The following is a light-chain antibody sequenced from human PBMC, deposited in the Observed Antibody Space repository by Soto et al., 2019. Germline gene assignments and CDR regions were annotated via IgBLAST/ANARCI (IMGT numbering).Light chain of an antibody. CDR2: DSS. Sequence: EIVLTQSPGTLSLSPGETASLSCRASQSVISNFLAWYQQRRGQPPRLLMYDSSKRATGIPARFTGSGSGTTFTLTISRVEPGDSAVYYCQQTFHSPRNFGQGTRLEIK. CDR3: QQTFHSPRN. CDR1: QSVISNF. V-gene: IGKV3-20*01. J-gene: IGKJ2*01.